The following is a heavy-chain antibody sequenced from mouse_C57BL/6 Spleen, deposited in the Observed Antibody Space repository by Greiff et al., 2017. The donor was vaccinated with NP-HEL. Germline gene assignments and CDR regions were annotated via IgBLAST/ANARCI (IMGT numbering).Heavy chain of an antibody. CDR3: ARYGRSYNGYFDD. CDR2: IDPSDSYN. Sequence: QVQLKQSGAELVKPGASVKLSCKASGYTFTSYWMQWVKQRPGQGLEWIGEIDPSDSYNNYNQKVKGKATLTVATYSSTAYMQLSSLTSEDSAVYYYARYGRSYNGYFDDWGKGTTVTVSS. CDR1: GYTFTSYW. V-gene: IGHV1-50*01. D-gene: IGHD1-1*01. J-gene: IGHJ1*03.